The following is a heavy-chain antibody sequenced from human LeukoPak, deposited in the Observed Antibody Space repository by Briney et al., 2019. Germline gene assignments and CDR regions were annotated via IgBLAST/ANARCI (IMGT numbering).Heavy chain of an antibody. CDR2: INPNSGGT. J-gene: IGHJ4*02. CDR3: AKDFGGSLYYFDY. V-gene: IGHV1-2*02. CDR1: GYTFTGYY. Sequence: ASVKVSCKASGYTFTGYYMHWVRQAPGQGLEWMGWINPNSGGTDYAQKFQGRVTMTRDTSISTAYMDLSRLRSDDTAVYYCAKDFGGSLYYFDYWGRGTLVTVSS. D-gene: IGHD2-15*01.